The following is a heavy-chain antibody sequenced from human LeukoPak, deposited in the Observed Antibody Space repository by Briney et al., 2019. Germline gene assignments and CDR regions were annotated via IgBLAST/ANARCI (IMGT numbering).Heavy chain of an antibody. J-gene: IGHJ4*02. CDR1: GYTFTSYY. D-gene: IGHD3-22*01. V-gene: IGHV1-46*01. Sequence: GASVKVSCKASGYTFTSYYMHWVRQAPGQGLEWMGIINPSGGSTSYAQKFQGRVTMTRDTSTSTVYMELSSLRPEDTAVYYCARDVGYDSSGYYFDYWGQGTLVTVSS. CDR3: ARDVGYDSSGYYFDY. CDR2: INPSGGST.